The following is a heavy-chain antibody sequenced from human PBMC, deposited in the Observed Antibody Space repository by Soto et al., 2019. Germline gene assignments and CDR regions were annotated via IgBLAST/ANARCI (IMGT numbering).Heavy chain of an antibody. CDR1: GFIFSNYF. J-gene: IGHJ4*02. CDR2: ISDSGGTS. D-gene: IGHD1-26*01. V-gene: IGHV3-23*01. Sequence: GGSLRPSCAASGFIFSNYFMSWVRQAPGKGLEWVSSISDSGGTSYYADSVKGRFTISRDNSKNTLYLQMNSLRAEDTAIYYCAKRPRALLTFDYWGQGTLVTVSS. CDR3: AKRPRALLTFDY.